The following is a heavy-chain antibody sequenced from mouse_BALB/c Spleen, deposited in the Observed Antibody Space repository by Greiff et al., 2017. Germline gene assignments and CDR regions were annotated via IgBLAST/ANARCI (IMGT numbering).Heavy chain of an antibody. CDR1: GFTFSSFG. V-gene: IGHV5-17*02. Sequence: EVQLVESGGGLVQPGGSRKLSCAASGFTFSSFGMHWVRQAPEKGLEWVAYISSGSSTIYYADTVKGRFTISRDNPKNTLFLQMTSLRSEDTAMYYCARSRAYWGQGTLVTVSA. J-gene: IGHJ3*01. CDR3: ARSRAY. CDR2: ISSGSSTI.